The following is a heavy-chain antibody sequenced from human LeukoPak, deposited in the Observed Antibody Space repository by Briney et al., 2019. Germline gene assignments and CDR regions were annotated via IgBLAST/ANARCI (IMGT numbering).Heavy chain of an antibody. CDR1: GFTFSSYA. CDR3: AKRGRYYFDQ. Sequence: GGSLRLSCAASGFTFSSYAMSWVRQAPGKGLEWVSTITASGGTYYADSLKGRFTISRATSKNTLYLQINSLRAEDTAVYYCAKRGRYYFDQWGQGTLVTVSS. V-gene: IGHV3-23*01. CDR2: ITASGGT. J-gene: IGHJ4*02.